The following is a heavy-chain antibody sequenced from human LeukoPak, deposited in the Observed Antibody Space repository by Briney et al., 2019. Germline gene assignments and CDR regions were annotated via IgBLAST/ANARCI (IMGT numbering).Heavy chain of an antibody. Sequence: GESLRLSCAASGFTYSPFAMHWVRQAPGKGLEWVALISYHGSTQQYADSVKGRFTISGDKSKNTLYLQMDSLRSEDTALYYCTKDHFQGGAPSAFDLWGPGTMVTVSS. V-gene: IGHV3-30*18. J-gene: IGHJ3*01. CDR2: ISYHGSTQ. CDR1: GFTYSPFA. CDR3: TKDHFQGGAPSAFDL. D-gene: IGHD2/OR15-2a*01.